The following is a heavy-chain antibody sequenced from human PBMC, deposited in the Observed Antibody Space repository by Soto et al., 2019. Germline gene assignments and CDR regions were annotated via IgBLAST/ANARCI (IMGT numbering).Heavy chain of an antibody. CDR3: ASAGGSGSYYNSDAFDI. D-gene: IGHD3-10*01. V-gene: IGHV1-46*01. Sequence: QVQLVQSGAEVKKPGASVKVSCKASGYTFTSYYMHWVRQAPGQGLEWMGIINPSGGSTSYAQKFQCRVTMTRDTSTSTVYMELSSLRSEDTAVYYCASAGGSGSYYNSDAFDIWGQGTMVTVSS. CDR1: GYTFTSYY. J-gene: IGHJ3*02. CDR2: INPSGGST.